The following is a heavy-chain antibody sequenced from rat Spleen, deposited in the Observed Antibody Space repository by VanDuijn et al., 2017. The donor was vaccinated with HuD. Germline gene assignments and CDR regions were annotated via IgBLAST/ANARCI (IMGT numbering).Heavy chain of an antibody. Sequence: QVQLKESGPGLVQPSETLSLTCTVSGFSLTSNGVHWVRQPPGKGLEWMGGLWGDGSTDYNSALKSRLSINRDTSKNQVFLKMNSLQTDDTGTYYCTRDTTEGWFAYWGQGTLVTVSS. CDR1: GFSLTSNG. CDR2: LWGDGST. J-gene: IGHJ3*01. CDR3: TRDTTEGWFAY. V-gene: IGHV2-1*01. D-gene: IGHD1-11*01.